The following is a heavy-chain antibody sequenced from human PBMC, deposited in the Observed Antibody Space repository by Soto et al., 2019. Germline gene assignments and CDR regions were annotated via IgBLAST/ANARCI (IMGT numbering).Heavy chain of an antibody. CDR2: INPSVGST. Sequence: GASVKVSCKASGYTFTSYYMHWVRQAPGQGLEWMGIINPSVGSTSYAQKFQGRVNITRDTSTSTVYMELSSLRSEDTAVYYCARDSRFRIVVVVADTPDAFDIWGQGTMVTVSS. CDR1: GYTFTSYY. V-gene: IGHV1-46*03. J-gene: IGHJ3*02. D-gene: IGHD2-15*01. CDR3: ARDSRFRIVVVVADTPDAFDI.